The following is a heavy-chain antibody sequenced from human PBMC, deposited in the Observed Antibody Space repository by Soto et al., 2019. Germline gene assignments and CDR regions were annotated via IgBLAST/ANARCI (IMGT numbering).Heavy chain of an antibody. V-gene: IGHV1-3*01. CDR3: ASLPMITFGGVIVPDAFDI. J-gene: IGHJ3*02. Sequence: ASVNVSCKAAGYTFTIYAMHLVRQAPGQRLEWMGWINADNGNTKYSQKFQGRVTITTDTSASTAYMELRSLRSDDTAVYYCASLPMITFGGVIVPDAFDIWGQGTMVTVSS. CDR2: INADNGNT. CDR1: GYTFTIYA. D-gene: IGHD3-16*02.